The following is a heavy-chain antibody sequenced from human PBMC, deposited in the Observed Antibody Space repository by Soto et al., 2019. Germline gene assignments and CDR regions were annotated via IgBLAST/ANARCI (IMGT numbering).Heavy chain of an antibody. J-gene: IGHJ3*02. D-gene: IGHD1-1*01. CDR2: IYYSGST. Sequence: SETLSLTCTVSGGSINHYYLTLIRPPPGKGLEWIGYIYYSGSTYYNPSLKSRVTISVDTSKNQFSLKLSSVTAADTAVYYCARAPYDGAFDIWGQGTMVTVSS. CDR3: ARAPYDGAFDI. CDR1: GGSINHYY. V-gene: IGHV4-30-4*08.